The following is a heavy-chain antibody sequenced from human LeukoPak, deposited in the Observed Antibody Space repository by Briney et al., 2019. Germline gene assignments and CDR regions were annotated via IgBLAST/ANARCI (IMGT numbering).Heavy chain of an antibody. Sequence: SETLSLTCAVSGYSLSSGYYWGWIRQPPGKGLEWIGSIYHSGSTYYNPSLKSRVTISVDTSKNQFSLKLSPVTAADTAVYYCARRWSGWGFPLGAYFDYWGQGTLVTVSS. D-gene: IGHD6-19*01. CDR1: GYSLSSGYY. J-gene: IGHJ4*02. CDR3: ARRWSGWGFPLGAYFDY. CDR2: IYHSGST. V-gene: IGHV4-38-2*01.